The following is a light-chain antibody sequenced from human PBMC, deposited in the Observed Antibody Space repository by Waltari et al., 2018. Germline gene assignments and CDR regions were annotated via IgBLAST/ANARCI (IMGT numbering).Light chain of an antibody. CDR1: QSVSSY. J-gene: IGKJ5*01. V-gene: IGKV3-11*01. CDR2: DAS. CDR3: QQRSNWPIT. Sequence: LSCRASQSVSSYLAWYQQKPGQSPRLLIYDASNRATGIPARFSGSGSGTDFTRTISSLEPEDFAVYYCQQRSNWPITFGQGTRLEIK.